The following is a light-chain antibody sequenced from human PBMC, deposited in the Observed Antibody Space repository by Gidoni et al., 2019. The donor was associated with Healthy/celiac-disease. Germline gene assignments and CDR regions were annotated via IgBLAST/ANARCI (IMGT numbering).Light chain of an antibody. CDR1: QRVSSY. Sequence: EIVLTKSQATLSLSPGERATLSCRASQRVSSYLALYQQKPGPAPRLLIYDASNRATGIPARFSGSGSGTDFTLTISSLEPEDFAVYYCQQRSNWPPVTFGQGTRLEIK. J-gene: IGKJ5*01. V-gene: IGKV3-11*01. CDR2: DAS. CDR3: QQRSNWPPVT.